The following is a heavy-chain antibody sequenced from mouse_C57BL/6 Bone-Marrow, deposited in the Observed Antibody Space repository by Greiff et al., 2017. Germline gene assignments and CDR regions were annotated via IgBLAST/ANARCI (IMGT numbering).Heavy chain of an antibody. D-gene: IGHD1-1*01. Sequence: QVQLQQPGAELVKPGASVKMSCKASGYTFTSYWITWVKQRPGQGLEWIGDIYPGSGSTNYNEKFKSKATLTVDTSSSTAYMQLSSLTSEDSAVYCCAFYYYGSFYFDYWGQGTTLTVSS. CDR3: AFYYYGSFYFDY. CDR1: GYTFTSYW. V-gene: IGHV1-55*01. J-gene: IGHJ2*01. CDR2: IYPGSGST.